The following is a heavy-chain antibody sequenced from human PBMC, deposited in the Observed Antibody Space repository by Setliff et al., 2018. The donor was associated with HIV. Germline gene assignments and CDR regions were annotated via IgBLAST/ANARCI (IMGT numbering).Heavy chain of an antibody. CDR2: RSPIFSTT. D-gene: IGHD3-3*01. V-gene: IGHV1-69*05. J-gene: IGHJ3*02. CDR1: GDTFTTYV. CDR3: AITRSGYSLQRGGALDI. Sequence: ASVKVSCKGSGDTFTTYVVSWVRQAPGQGLEWMGGRSPIFSTTNYAQKFQGRVTITTDESTSRAYMELSSLRSEDTAVYYCAITRSGYSLQRGGALDIWGQGTLVTVSS.